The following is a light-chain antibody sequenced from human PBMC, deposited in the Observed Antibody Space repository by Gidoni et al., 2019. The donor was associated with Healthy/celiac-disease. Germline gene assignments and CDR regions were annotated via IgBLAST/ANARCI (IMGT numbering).Light chain of an antibody. Sequence: SAASLSATVEDRVTNTCRASQSISSYLNWYQHKPGKAPKLLIYAASSLQSGVPSRFSSRGSTTCFTLTSCSVRSDDFTTYFCHPSYCTPFTFGQGTKVEIK. CDR3: HPSYCTPFT. CDR1: QSISSY. CDR2: AAS. J-gene: IGKJ4*01. V-gene: IGKV1-39*01.